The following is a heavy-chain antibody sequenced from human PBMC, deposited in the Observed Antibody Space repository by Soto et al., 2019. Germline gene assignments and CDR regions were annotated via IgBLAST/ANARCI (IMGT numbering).Heavy chain of an antibody. V-gene: IGHV4-34*01. CDR3: ARLSSPIHLQLWYPSLDY. J-gene: IGHJ4*02. D-gene: IGHD5-18*01. CDR1: GGSFSGYY. Sequence: SETLSLTCAVYGGSFSGYYWSWIRQPPGKGLERIGEINHSGSTNYNPSLKSRVTISVDTSKNQFSLKLSSVTAADTAVYYCARLSSPIHLQLWYPSLDYWGQGTLVTVSS. CDR2: INHSGST.